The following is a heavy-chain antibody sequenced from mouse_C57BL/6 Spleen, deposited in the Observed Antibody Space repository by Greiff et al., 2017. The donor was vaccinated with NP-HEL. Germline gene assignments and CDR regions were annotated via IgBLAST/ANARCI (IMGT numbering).Heavy chain of an antibody. J-gene: IGHJ1*03. Sequence: QVQLQQSGAELMKPGASVKLSCKATGYTFTGYWIEWVKQRPGHGLEWIGEILPGSGSTNYNEKFKGKATFTADTSSNTAYMQLSSLTTEDSAIYYGARRGGYDGNYVSYFDVWGTGTTVTVSS. CDR1: GYTFTGYW. CDR3: ARRGGYDGNYVSYFDV. D-gene: IGHD2-1*01. V-gene: IGHV1-9*01. CDR2: ILPGSGST.